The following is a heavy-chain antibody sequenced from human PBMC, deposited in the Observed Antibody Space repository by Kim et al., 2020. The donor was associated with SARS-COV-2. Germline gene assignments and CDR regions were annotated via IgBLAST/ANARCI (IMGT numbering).Heavy chain of an antibody. V-gene: IGHV3-30*18. CDR1: GFTFSSYG. D-gene: IGHD3-10*01. CDR2: ISYDGSNK. CDR3: AKDRGPSLVTPYYFDY. Sequence: GGSLRLSCAASGFTFSSYGMHWVRQAPGKGLEWVAVISYDGSNKYYADSVKGRFTISRDNSKNTLYLQMNSLRAEDTAVYYCAKDRGPSLVTPYYFDYWGQGTLVTVSS. J-gene: IGHJ4*02.